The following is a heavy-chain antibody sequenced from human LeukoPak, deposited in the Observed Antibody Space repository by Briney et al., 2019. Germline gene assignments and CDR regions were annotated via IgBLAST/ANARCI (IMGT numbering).Heavy chain of an antibody. V-gene: IGHV3-33*01. Sequence: GGSLRLSCAASGFTFSSYGMHWVRQAPGKGLEWGAVIWYDGSNKYYADSVKGRFTISRDNSKNTLYLQMNSLRAEDTAVYYCARDTGSYYNVEAFDIWGQGTMVTVSS. J-gene: IGHJ3*02. D-gene: IGHD3-10*01. CDR3: ARDTGSYYNVEAFDI. CDR2: IWYDGSNK. CDR1: GFTFSSYG.